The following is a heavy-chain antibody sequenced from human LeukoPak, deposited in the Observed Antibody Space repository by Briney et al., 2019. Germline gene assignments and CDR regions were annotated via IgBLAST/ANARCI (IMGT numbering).Heavy chain of an antibody. Sequence: GASVKVSCKASGYTFTSYGISWVRQAPGQGLEWIGWISAYNGNTNYAQKLQGRVTMTTDTSTSTAYMELRSLRSDDTAVYYCASSKGAQGLQGMDVWGQGTTVTVSS. J-gene: IGHJ6*02. CDR2: ISAYNGNT. CDR1: GYTFTSYG. V-gene: IGHV1-18*01. CDR3: ASSKGAQGLQGMDV. D-gene: IGHD1-1*01.